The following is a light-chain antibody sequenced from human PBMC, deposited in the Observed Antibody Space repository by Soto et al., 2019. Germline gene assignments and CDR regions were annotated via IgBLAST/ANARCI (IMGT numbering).Light chain of an antibody. V-gene: IGLV1-44*01. CDR2: NNN. Sequence: QSVLTQPPSASGTPGQTVTISCSGSSSNIGSNLVNWYQLLPGTPPRLLIYNNNQRLSAVPDRFSGSKSGTSASLAISGLQSEDEGDYFCALWDDSLNGLRVFGGGTKLTVL. CDR1: SSNIGSNL. J-gene: IGLJ3*02. CDR3: ALWDDSLNGLRV.